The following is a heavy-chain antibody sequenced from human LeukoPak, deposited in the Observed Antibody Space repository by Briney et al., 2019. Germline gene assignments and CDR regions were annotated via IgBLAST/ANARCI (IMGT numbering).Heavy chain of an antibody. V-gene: IGHV3-7*01. D-gene: IGHD1-1*01. CDR3: ARSTAGLDS. Sequence: GGSLRLSCVVSGFTFSTYWMGWVRQAPGKGLEWVANIMEDGSEKYYVDSVKGRFTIPRDNLKNSLYLQMNSLRPEDTAVYYCARSTAGLDSWGQGTLVTVSS. CDR2: IMEDGSEK. J-gene: IGHJ4*02. CDR1: GFTFSTYW.